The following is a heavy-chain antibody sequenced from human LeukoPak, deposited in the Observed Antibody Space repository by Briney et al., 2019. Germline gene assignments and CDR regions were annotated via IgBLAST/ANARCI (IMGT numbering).Heavy chain of an antibody. Sequence: SQTLSLTCTVSGGSISSGSYYWNWIRQPAGKGLDWIGRMYTSGSTNYNPSLKSRFTISVDTSQNQFSLKLSSVTAADTAVYYCARDKSYCTSISCYYNWFDPWGQGTRVTVSS. CDR2: MYTSGST. D-gene: IGHD2-2*01. CDR3: ARDKSYCTSISCYYNWFDP. CDR1: GGSISSGSYY. J-gene: IGHJ5*02. V-gene: IGHV4-61*02.